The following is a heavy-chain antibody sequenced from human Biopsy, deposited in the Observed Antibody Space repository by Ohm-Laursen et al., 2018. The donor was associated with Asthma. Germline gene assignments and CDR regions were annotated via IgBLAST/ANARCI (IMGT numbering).Heavy chain of an antibody. J-gene: IGHJ4*02. Sequence: SDTLSLTCTVSGGSISSSSYYWGWIRRPPGKGLEFIGTIYYSGSTYYNPSLKSRVTLSVDASENQFSLKLTSVTAADTAVYYCVSPPGYWGQGTRVTVSS. CDR1: GGSISSSSYY. CDR3: VSPPGY. CDR2: IYYSGST. V-gene: IGHV4-39*01.